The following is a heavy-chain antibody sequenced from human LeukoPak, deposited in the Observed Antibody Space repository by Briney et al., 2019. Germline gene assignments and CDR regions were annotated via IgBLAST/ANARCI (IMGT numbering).Heavy chain of an antibody. D-gene: IGHD3-10*01. CDR2: IMQDGGEK. Sequence: PGGSLRLSCAASGFTFSTYCMSWVRQAPGKGLEWVANIMQDGGEKYYVDSVKGRFTISRDNAKNSLYLQMNSLRAEDTAVYYCARSYGSSPWGQGTLVTVSS. V-gene: IGHV3-7*01. J-gene: IGHJ5*02. CDR1: GFTFSTYC. CDR3: ARSYGSSP.